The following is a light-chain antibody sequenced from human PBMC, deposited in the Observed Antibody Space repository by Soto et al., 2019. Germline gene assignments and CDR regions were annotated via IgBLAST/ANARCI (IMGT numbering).Light chain of an antibody. CDR2: GAT. J-gene: IGLJ1*01. CDR3: SSYAGRSMYV. CDR1: SSDVGTYDY. Sequence: LTQPPSASGSPGQSVTFSCTGTSSDVGTYDYVSWYQQYPGKAPKLLIYGATRRPSGVPDRFSGSKSGNTAALTVSGLQAEDEAYYYCSSYAGRSMYVFGTGTKVTVL. V-gene: IGLV2-8*01.